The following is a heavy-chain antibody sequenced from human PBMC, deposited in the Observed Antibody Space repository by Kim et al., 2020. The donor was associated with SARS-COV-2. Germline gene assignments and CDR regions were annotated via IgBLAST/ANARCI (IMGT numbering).Heavy chain of an antibody. V-gene: IGHV1-69*13. Sequence: SVKVSCKASGGTFSSYAISWVRQAPGQGLEWMGGIIPIFGTANYAQKFQGRVTITADESTSTAYMELSSLRSEDTAVYYCARDRKGGCTNGVCYYYYGMDVWGQGTTVTVSS. CDR2: IIPIFGTA. D-gene: IGHD2-8*01. CDR3: ARDRKGGCTNGVCYYYYGMDV. CDR1: GGTFSSYA. J-gene: IGHJ6*02.